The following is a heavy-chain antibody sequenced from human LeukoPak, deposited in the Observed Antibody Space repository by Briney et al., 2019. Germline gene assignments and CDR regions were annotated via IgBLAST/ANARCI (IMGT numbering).Heavy chain of an antibody. CDR1: GFTFSSYA. Sequence: GGSLRLSCAASGFTFSSYAMHWVRQAPGKGLEWVAVISYDGSNKYYADPVKGRFTISRDNSKNTLYLQMNSLRAEDTVVYYCARYRTHYDSSGLDYWGQGTLVTVSS. CDR3: ARYRTHYDSSGLDY. J-gene: IGHJ4*02. V-gene: IGHV3-30-3*01. D-gene: IGHD3-22*01. CDR2: ISYDGSNK.